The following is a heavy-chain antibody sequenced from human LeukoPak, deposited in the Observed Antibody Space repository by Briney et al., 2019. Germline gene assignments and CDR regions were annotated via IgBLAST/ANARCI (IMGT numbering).Heavy chain of an antibody. CDR3: ARDRGGSASSDAFDI. D-gene: IGHD1-26*01. Sequence: PSETLSLTCTVSGGSISSTNFYWGWIRQPPGKGLEWIGSIYYSGTTYYNPSLKSRVTISVDTSKKQFSLKLSSVTAADTAVYYCARDRGGSASSDAFDIWGQGTMVTVSS. CDR2: IYYSGTT. CDR1: GGSISSTNFY. V-gene: IGHV4-39*02. J-gene: IGHJ3*02.